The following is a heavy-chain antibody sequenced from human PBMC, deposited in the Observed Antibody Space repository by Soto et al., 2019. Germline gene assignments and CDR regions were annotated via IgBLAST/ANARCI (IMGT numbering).Heavy chain of an antibody. CDR1: GGSISGGRYY. Sequence: QVPLQESGPGLVKPSQTLSLTCNVSGGSISGGRYYWNWIRQHPGKGLEWIGNIYDNGITYYNPSLKSLVIISEDTSKNQFSLRLSSVTAADTAVYYCTRDRGFGMDVWGQGNTVTGSS. V-gene: IGHV4-31*01. J-gene: IGHJ6*02. CDR2: IYDNGIT. CDR3: TRDRGFGMDV.